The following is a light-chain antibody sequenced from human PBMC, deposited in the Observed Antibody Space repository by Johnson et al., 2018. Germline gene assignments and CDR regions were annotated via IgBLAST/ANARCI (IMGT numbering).Light chain of an antibody. V-gene: IGLV1-51*02. Sequence: QSVLTQPPSVSAAPGQKVTISCSGSSSNIGNNYVSWYQQLPGTAPKLLIYENNKRPSGIPDRFSGSKSGTSATLGITGHQTGDEADYYCGTWDSSLSAGNVFVTGTKVT. J-gene: IGLJ1*01. CDR3: GTWDSSLSAGNV. CDR1: SSNIGNNY. CDR2: ENN.